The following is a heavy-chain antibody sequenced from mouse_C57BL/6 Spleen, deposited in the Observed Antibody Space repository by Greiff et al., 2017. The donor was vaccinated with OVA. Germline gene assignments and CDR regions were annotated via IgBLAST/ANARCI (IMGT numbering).Heavy chain of an antibody. J-gene: IGHJ1*03. Sequence: EVKLQESGGGLVKPGGSLKLSCAASGFTFSDYGMHWVRQAPEKGLEWVAYISSGSSTIYYADTVKGRFTISRDNAKNTLFLQMTSLRSEDTAMYYCARKDGYYEYFDVWGTGPRSPSPQ. CDR1: GFTFSDYG. CDR2: ISSGSSTI. V-gene: IGHV5-17*01. CDR3: ARKDGYYEYFDV. D-gene: IGHD2-3*01.